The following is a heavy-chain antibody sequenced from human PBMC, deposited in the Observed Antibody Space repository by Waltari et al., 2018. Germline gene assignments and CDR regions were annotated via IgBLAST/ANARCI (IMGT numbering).Heavy chain of an antibody. Sequence: EVQLLESRGGLVQPGGSLRLSCAAPVLPIRCYAMSWVRQAPGTGLERVAAISGSGGSTYYADSVKGRFTIARDNSKNTLYLQMNSLRAEDTAVYYCAKKIVVVPDAFDIWGQGTMFTVSS. CDR1: VLPIRCYA. D-gene: IGHD3-22*01. CDR3: AKKIVVVPDAFDI. CDR2: ISGSGGST. J-gene: IGHJ3*02. V-gene: IGHV3-23*01.